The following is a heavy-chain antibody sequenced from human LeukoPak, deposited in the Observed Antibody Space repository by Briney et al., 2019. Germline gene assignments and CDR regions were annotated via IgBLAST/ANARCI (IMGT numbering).Heavy chain of an antibody. CDR2: ISGSGGST. Sequence: GGSLRLSCAASGFTFSSYAMSWVRQAPGKGLEWVSAISGSGGSTYYADSVKGRFTISRDNSKNTLYLQMNSLRAEDTAVYYCAKYAGYCTNGVCYTYYFDYWGQGTLVTVSS. J-gene: IGHJ4*02. CDR1: GFTFSSYA. V-gene: IGHV3-23*01. D-gene: IGHD2-8*01. CDR3: AKYAGYCTNGVCYTYYFDY.